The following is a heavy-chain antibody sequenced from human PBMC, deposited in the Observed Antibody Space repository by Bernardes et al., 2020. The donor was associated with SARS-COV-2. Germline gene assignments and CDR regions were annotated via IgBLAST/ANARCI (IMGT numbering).Heavy chain of an antibody. V-gene: IGHV3-30*18. D-gene: IGHD6-19*01. CDR1: GFTFSSYG. CDR2: ISYDGSNK. CDR3: AKDVDSSGWGFDY. J-gene: IGHJ4*02. Sequence: GSLRLSCAASGFTFSSYGMHWVRQAPGKGLEWVAVISYDGSNKYYADSVKGRFTISRDNSKNTLYLQMNSLRAEDTAVYYCAKDVDSSGWGFDYWGQGTLVTVSS.